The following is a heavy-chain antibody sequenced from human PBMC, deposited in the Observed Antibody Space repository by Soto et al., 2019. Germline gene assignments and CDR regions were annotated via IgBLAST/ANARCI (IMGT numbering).Heavy chain of an antibody. CDR3: ARGCYYDSSGYCLSFDP. J-gene: IGHJ5*02. V-gene: IGHV1-2*04. CDR2: INPNSGGT. CDR1: GYTFTGYY. D-gene: IGHD3-22*01. Sequence: ASVKVSCKASGYTFTGYYMHWVRQAPGQGLEWMGWINPNSGGTNYAQKFQGWVTMTRDTSISTAYMELSRLRSDDTAVYYCARGCYYDSSGYCLSFDPWGQGTLVTVSS.